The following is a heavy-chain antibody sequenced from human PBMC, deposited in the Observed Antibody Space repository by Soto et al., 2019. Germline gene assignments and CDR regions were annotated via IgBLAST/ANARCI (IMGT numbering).Heavy chain of an antibody. J-gene: IGHJ4*02. V-gene: IGHV4-38-2*01. CDR3: ASPAYRNYYDSSGYYFFDY. D-gene: IGHD3-22*01. CDR1: GYSISRGYY. CDR2: IYYSGST. Sequence: PSETLSLTCAVSGYSISRGYYWGWIRQPPGKGLEWIGSIYYSGSTYYNPSLKSRVTISVDTSKNQFSLKLSSVTAADTAVYYCASPAYRNYYDSSGYYFFDYWGQGTLVTVSS.